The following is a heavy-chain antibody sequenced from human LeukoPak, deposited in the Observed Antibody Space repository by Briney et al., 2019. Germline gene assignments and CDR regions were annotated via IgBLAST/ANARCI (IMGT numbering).Heavy chain of an antibody. CDR2: ISSGGGST. J-gene: IGHJ4*02. CDR3: AKEGYYYDSSGYYYYFDY. D-gene: IGHD3-22*01. V-gene: IGHV3-23*01. Sequence: GGSLRLSCAASGFTFSAYGMSWVRQAPGKGLEWVSAISSGGGSTYYADSVKGRFTISRDNSKNTLYLQMNSLRAEDTAVYYCAKEGYYYDSSGYYYYFDYWGQGTLVTVSS. CDR1: GFTFSAYG.